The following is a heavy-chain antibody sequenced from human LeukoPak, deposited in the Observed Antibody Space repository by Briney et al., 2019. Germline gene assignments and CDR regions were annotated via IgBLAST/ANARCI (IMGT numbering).Heavy chain of an antibody. Sequence: GGSLRLSCAASGFTFSNSGMHWVRQAPGKGLEWVAVISYEGSDKHYADSVKGRFTISRDNSKNTLYLQMRSLSAEDTAVYYCVREPGPGYFDYWGQGTLVTVSS. CDR3: VREPGPGYFDY. D-gene: IGHD6-13*01. CDR1: GFTFSNSG. CDR2: ISYEGSDK. V-gene: IGHV3-30*03. J-gene: IGHJ4*02.